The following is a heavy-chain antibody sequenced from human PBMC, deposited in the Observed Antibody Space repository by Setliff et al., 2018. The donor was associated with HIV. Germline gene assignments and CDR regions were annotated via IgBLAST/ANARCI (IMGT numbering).Heavy chain of an antibody. D-gene: IGHD3-10*01. J-gene: IGHJ6*04. CDR1: GYTFISYY. CDR3: ASGKGVRGVIIRGGLDV. V-gene: IGHV1-8*02. Sequence: ASVKVSCKASGYTFISYYIHWVRQAPGQGLEWMGWMNPNSGATGYAQKFKDRFIMTRDTSISTAYMEMSSLTSEDTAVYYCASGKGVRGVIIRGGLDVWGKGTTVTVSS. CDR2: MNPNSGAT.